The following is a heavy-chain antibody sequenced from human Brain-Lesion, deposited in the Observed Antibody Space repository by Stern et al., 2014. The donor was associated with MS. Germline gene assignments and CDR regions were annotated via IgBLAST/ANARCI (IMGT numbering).Heavy chain of an antibody. Sequence: VHLVESGPGLVKPSQTLSLTCNVSGDSISSGDIYWSWIRQSPGKGLEWIGYIYYIGSTFYNPSLKSRVTISVDTSQNQFSLRLSSVTAADTAVYYCARGESSRYYYYFDYWGQGTLVTVSS. CDR2: IYYIGST. CDR1: GDSISSGDIY. V-gene: IGHV4-30-4*01. CDR3: ARGESSRYYYYFDY. D-gene: IGHD3-22*01. J-gene: IGHJ4*02.